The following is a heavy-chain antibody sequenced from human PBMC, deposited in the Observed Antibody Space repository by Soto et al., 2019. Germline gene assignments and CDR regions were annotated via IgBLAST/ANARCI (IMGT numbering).Heavy chain of an antibody. J-gene: IGHJ4*02. CDR2: INTGNGYT. Sequence: GASVKVSCKASGYVFRSFAIHWVRQAPGQRPEWMGWINTGNGYTKYSQSFQGRVTMTRDTSAKTAHMELSSLTFEDTAVYYCVRDRCSSGSCYFDYWGQGTLVTVS. D-gene: IGHD2-15*01. CDR3: VRDRCSSGSCYFDY. V-gene: IGHV1-3*04. CDR1: GYVFRSFA.